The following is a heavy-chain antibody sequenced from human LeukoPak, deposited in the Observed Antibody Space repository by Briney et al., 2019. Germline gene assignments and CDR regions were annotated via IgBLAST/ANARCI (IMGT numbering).Heavy chain of an antibody. CDR1: GYTFTTYA. CDR2: MNPNSGNT. CDR3: ARSGAFDI. Sequence: ASVKVSCKASGYTFTTYAMNWVRQAPGQGLEWMGWMNPNSGNTGYAQKFQGRVTITRNTSISTAYMELRSLRSDDTAVYYCARSGAFDIWGQGTMVTVSS. V-gene: IGHV1-8*03. J-gene: IGHJ3*02.